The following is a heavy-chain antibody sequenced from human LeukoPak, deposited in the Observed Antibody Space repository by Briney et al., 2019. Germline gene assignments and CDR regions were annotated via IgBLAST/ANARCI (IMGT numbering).Heavy chain of an antibody. V-gene: IGHV1-24*01. J-gene: IGHJ6*03. CDR2: FDPKDGDT. CDR1: GYTFTGYY. CDR3: AKHSPEWVYSGESDDYYKDV. D-gene: IGHD5-12*01. Sequence: ASVKVSWKASGYTFTGYYMHWVRQAPGQGLEWMGNFDPKDGDTIYAQRFQGRVTMTEDTSTHTAYMELSSLRSEDTAVYFCAKHSPEWVYSGESDDYYKDVWGNGTTVIVAS.